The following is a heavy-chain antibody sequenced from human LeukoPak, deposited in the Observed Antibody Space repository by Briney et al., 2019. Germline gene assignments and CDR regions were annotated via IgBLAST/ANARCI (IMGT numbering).Heavy chain of an antibody. V-gene: IGHV3-23*01. J-gene: IGHJ4*02. CDR1: GFTFSNYA. Sequence: GGSLRLSCAASGFTFSNYAMSWVRQAPGKGLEWVSAISGSGGSTYYADSVKGRFTISRDNSKNTLYVQMNSLRAEDTAIYYCAKDNESLRYFDWLLYRLVFDYWGQGTLVTVSS. D-gene: IGHD3-9*01. CDR2: ISGSGGST. CDR3: AKDNESLRYFDWLLYRLVFDY.